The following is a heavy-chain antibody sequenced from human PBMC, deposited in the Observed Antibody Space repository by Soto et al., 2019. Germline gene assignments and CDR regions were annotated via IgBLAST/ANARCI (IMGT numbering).Heavy chain of an antibody. D-gene: IGHD5-18*01. CDR3: ARERGYSYGSDYGMDV. CDR1: CGSIISYY. V-gene: IGHV4-59*01. J-gene: IGHJ6*02. Sequence: ASETLSLTCTFSCGSIISYYWSWIRQPPGKGLEWIGYIYYSGSTNYNPSLKSRVTISVDTSKNQFSLKLSSVTAADTAVYYCARERGYSYGSDYGMDVWGQGTTVTVSS. CDR2: IYYSGST.